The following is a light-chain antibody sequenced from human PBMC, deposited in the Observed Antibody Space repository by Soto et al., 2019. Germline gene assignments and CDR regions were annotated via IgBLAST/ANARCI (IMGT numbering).Light chain of an antibody. CDR2: EVS. CDR3: QSYDSSLSGYV. Sequence: QSVLTQPASVSGSPGQSITISCTGTSSDVGGYNYVSWYQQHPGKAPKLMIYEVSNRPSGVPARFSGSKSGTSASLAIAGLQAEDEGDYYCQSYDSSLSGYVFGTGTKVTVL. CDR1: SSDVGGYNY. J-gene: IGLJ1*01. V-gene: IGLV2-14*01.